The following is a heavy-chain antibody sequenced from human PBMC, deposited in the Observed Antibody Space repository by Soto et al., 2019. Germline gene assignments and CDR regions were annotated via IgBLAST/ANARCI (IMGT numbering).Heavy chain of an antibody. CDR3: ARSQGSSTSLEIYYYYYYGMDV. Sequence: QVQLVHSGAAVKKPGSSVKVSCKASGGTFSSYAISWVRQAPGQGLEWMGGIIPISGTANYAQKFQGRVTITADESTSTAYMELSSLRSEDTAVYYCARSQGSSTSLEIYYYYYYGMDVWGQGTTVTVSS. CDR2: IIPISGTA. D-gene: IGHD2-2*01. J-gene: IGHJ6*02. CDR1: GGTFSSYA. V-gene: IGHV1-69*01.